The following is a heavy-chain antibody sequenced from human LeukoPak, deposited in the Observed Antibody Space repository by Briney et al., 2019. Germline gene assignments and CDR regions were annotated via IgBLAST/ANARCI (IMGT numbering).Heavy chain of an antibody. D-gene: IGHD2/OR15-2a*01. CDR2: INTYNGNT. CDR3: ARHSIHSHFDY. V-gene: IGHV1-18*01. J-gene: IGHJ4*02. CDR1: GYTFTSYA. Sequence: ASVKVSCKASGYTFTSYAFSWVRQAPGQGLEWMGWINTYNGNTDYAQKLQGRVTMTTDTSTSTAYMELRSLGSDDTAVYYCARHSIHSHFDYGGKGTLVTVSS.